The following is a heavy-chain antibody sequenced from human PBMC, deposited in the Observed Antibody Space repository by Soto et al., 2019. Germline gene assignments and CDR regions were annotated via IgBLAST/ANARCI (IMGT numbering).Heavy chain of an antibody. J-gene: IGHJ5*02. CDR3: ARYQSGIVVGGSDL. CDR1: GFTFNSHG. D-gene: IGHD6-19*01. V-gene: IGHV3-33*01. CDR2: IWYDGSKE. Sequence: PGGSLRLSCAASGFTFNSHGMHWVRQAPGKGLEWLAAIWYDGSKEYYADSVQGRFTISRDNSKNTMYLQMNSLRAEDTAVYYCARYQSGIVVGGSDLWGQGTLVTVCS.